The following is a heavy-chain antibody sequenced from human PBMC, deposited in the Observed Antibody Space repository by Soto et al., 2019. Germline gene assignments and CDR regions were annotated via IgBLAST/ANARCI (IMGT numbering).Heavy chain of an antibody. Sequence: SLRLSCAASGFTFSSYGMHWVRQAPGKGLEWVAVISYDGSNKYYADSVKGRFTISRDNSKNTLYLQMNSLRAEDTAVYYCAKEHYDFWSGYYYYGMDVWGQGTTVTVSS. CDR3: AKEHYDFWSGYYYYGMDV. V-gene: IGHV3-30*18. CDR2: ISYDGSNK. J-gene: IGHJ6*02. D-gene: IGHD3-3*01. CDR1: GFTFSSYG.